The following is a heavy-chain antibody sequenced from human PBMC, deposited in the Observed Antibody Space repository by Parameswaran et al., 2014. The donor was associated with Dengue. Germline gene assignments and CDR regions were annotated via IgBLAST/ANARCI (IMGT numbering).Heavy chain of an antibody. V-gene: IGHV3-11*06. Sequence: RWIRQPQGRGWSGVSYISGGTNYANYADSVKGRFTISRDNAKNSLYLQMNSLRAEDTAVYYCAKSRLGVRSLEWLYYFDYWGQGTLVTVSS. CDR3: AKSRLGVRSLEWLYYFDY. J-gene: IGHJ4*02. CDR2: ISGGTNYA. D-gene: IGHD3-3*01.